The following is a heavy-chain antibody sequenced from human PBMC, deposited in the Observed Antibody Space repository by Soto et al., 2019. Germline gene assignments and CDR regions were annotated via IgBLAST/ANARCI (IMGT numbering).Heavy chain of an antibody. CDR3: AKGQDIVVVVAVFDF. CDR1: GFTFSSYA. D-gene: IGHD2-15*01. V-gene: IGHV3-23*01. J-gene: IGHJ4*02. Sequence: EVQLLESGGGLVQPGGSLRLSCAASGFTFSSYAMSWVRQAPGKGLEWVSAMSGSGGSTYYADSVKGRFTISRDNSKNLADLQTNSLRAEDAAVYYCAKGQDIVVVVAVFDFWGQGTLVTVSS. CDR2: MSGSGGST.